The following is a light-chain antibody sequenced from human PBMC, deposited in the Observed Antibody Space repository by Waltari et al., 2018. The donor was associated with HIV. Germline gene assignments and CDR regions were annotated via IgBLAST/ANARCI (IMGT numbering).Light chain of an antibody. CDR2: EVT. J-gene: IGLJ2*01. CDR3: ASYAGTIL. CDR1: SSDVGAYNY. V-gene: IGLV2-8*01. Sequence: QSDLTQPPSASGSPGQSVTISCTGTSSDVGAYNYVSWYQQHPGKAPKLLIYEVTKRPSGVPDRFAGSNSGNTASLTVSGLQAEDEADYYCASYAGTILFGGGTKLTVL.